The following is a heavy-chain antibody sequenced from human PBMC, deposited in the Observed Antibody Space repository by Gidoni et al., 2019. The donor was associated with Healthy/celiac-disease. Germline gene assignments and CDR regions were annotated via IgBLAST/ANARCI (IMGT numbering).Heavy chain of an antibody. CDR1: GFTFSSYS. D-gene: IGHD6-13*01. J-gene: IGHJ6*02. CDR3: ARDRRFSIAAAGSHGGYYYYGMDV. V-gene: IGHV3-21*01. Sequence: GFTFSSYSMNWVRQAPGKELEWVSSISSSSSYIYYADSVKGRFTISRDNAKNSLYLQMNSLRAEDTAVYYCARDRRFSIAAAGSHGGYYYYGMDVWGQGTTVTVSS. CDR2: ISSSSSYI.